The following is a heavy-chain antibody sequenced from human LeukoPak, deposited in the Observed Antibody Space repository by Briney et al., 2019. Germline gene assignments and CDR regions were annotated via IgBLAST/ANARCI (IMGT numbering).Heavy chain of an antibody. CDR2: IKQDGSEK. Sequence: GGSLRLSCAASGFTFSSYWMSWVRQAPGKGLEWVANIKQDGSEKYYVDSVKGRFTISRDNAKNSLYLQMNSLRAEDTAVYYCARDVATVTTLGWFNPCGQGTLVTVSS. CDR1: GFTFSSYW. D-gene: IGHD4-17*01. CDR3: ARDVATVTTLGWFNP. J-gene: IGHJ5*02. V-gene: IGHV3-7*01.